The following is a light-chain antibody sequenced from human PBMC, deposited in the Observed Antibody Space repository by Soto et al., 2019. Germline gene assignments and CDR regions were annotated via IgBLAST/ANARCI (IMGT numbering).Light chain of an antibody. CDR3: CSYVVAYRYV. CDR2: DVN. J-gene: IGLJ1*01. V-gene: IGLV2-11*01. CDR1: TSDVGAYSF. Sequence: QSALAQPRSVSGSPGQSITISATGTTSDVGAYSFASWYQQHPGAAPKLLIQDVNKRPPGVPDRFSASKAGNTASLTISGLQAEDEADYFCCSYVVAYRYVFGSVTILTVL.